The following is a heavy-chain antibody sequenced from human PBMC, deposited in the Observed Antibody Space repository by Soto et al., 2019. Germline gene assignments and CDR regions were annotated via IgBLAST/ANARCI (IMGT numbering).Heavy chain of an antibody. CDR1: GFSLSTSGVG. CDR2: IYWDDDK. V-gene: IGHV2-5*02. CDR3: AHLVVAGITYYFAS. Sequence: QITLKESGPTLVKPTQTLTLTCTFSGFSLSTSGVGVGWIRQPPGKALEGLTFIYWDDDKRNSPFLKSRLTITKDTTKNQVVLTMTNMDPVDTATYYCAHLVVAGITYYFASWGQGTLVTVSS. J-gene: IGHJ4*02. D-gene: IGHD2-15*01.